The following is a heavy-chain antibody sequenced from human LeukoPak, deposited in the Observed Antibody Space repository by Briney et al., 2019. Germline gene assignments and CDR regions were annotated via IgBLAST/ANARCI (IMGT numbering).Heavy chain of an antibody. CDR3: ARGGGYDFWSGSYNWFDP. V-gene: IGHV4-31*03. Sequence: SETLCLTCTVSGGSISSDGYYWSWIRQHPEKGLEWIGYIYYSGSTYYNPSLKSRVTISVDTSKNQFSLKLSSVTAADTAVYYCARGGGYDFWSGSYNWFDPWGQGTLVTVSS. CDR1: GGSISSDGYY. CDR2: IYYSGST. D-gene: IGHD3-3*01. J-gene: IGHJ5*02.